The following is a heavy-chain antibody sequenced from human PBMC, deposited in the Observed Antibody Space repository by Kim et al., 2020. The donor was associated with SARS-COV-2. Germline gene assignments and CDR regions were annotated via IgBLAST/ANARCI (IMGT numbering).Heavy chain of an antibody. J-gene: IGHJ4*02. D-gene: IGHD2-2*01. CDR3: ARDFRVVVPAADHY. V-gene: IGHV7-4-1*02. CDR2: INTNTGNP. CDR1: GYTFTSYA. Sequence: ASVKVSCKASGYTFTSYAMNWVRQAPGQGLEWMGWINTNTGNPTYAQGFTGRFVFSLDTSVSTAYLQISSLKAEDTAVYYCARDFRVVVPAADHYWGQGTLVTVSS.